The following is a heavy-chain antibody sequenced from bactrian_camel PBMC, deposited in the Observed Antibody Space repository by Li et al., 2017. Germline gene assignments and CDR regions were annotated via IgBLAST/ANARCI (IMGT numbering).Heavy chain of an antibody. Sequence: VQLVESGGGSVRAGGSLRLSCAASKLSFSAYCMAWFRQAPANEREAVATISPASRNSYYADAVKGRFTISHDNAKNSVGLQMNSLKPDDTAVYYCAATGQMLSVAGCRTQGTQVTVS. J-gene: IGHJ4*01. D-gene: IGHD1*01. V-gene: IGHV3-2*01. CDR1: KLSFSAYC. CDR2: ISPASRNS.